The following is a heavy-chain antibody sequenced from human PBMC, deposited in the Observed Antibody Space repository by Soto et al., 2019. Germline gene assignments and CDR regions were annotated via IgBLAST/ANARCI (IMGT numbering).Heavy chain of an antibody. D-gene: IGHD5-12*01. V-gene: IGHV4-4*02. Sequence: HVQLQESGPGLVKPSGTLSLTCAVSSGYLSSDTWWTWVRQPPGKGLEWIGEIYYSGITKYNPSLKSRVTMSIDKSKNQFSLNLSSVTAADTAVYYCARGGNGYDYDYWGQGTLVTVSS. CDR3: ARGGNGYDYDY. J-gene: IGHJ4*02. CDR1: SGYLSSDTW. CDR2: IYYSGIT.